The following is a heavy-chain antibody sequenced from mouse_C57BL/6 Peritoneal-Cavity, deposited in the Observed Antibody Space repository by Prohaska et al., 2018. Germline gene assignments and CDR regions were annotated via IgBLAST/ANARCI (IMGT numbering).Heavy chain of an antibody. CDR3: ARDYEGGAMDY. D-gene: IGHD2-4*01. V-gene: IGHV1-52*01. Sequence: QVQLQQPGAELVRPGSSVKLSCKASGYTFTSYWMHWVKQRPIQGLEWIGNIDPSDSETHYNQKFKDKATLTVDKSSSTAYMQLSSLTSEDSAVYYWARDYEGGAMDYWGQGTSVTVSS. J-gene: IGHJ4*01. CDR1: GYTFTSYW. CDR2: IDPSDSET.